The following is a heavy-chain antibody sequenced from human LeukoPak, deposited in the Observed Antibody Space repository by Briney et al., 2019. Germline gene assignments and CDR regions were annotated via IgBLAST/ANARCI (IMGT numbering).Heavy chain of an antibody. J-gene: IGHJ3*02. CDR2: IYSGGST. CDR1: GFTVSSNY. CDR3: ARDGFSSGYPYDAFDI. D-gene: IGHD3-22*01. Sequence: GGSLRLSFAASGFTVSSNYMSWVRQAPWKGLEWVSVIYSGGSTYYADSVKGRFTISRDNSKNTLYLQMNNLRAEDTAVYYCARDGFSSGYPYDAFDIWGQGTMVTVSS. V-gene: IGHV3-53*01.